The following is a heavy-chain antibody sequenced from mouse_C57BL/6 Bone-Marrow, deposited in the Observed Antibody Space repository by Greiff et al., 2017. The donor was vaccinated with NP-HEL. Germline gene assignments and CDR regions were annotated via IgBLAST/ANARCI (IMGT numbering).Heavy chain of an antibody. CDR1: GYAFSSFW. D-gene: IGHD1-1*01. Sequence: VKLMESGAELVKPGASVKISCKASGYAFSSFWMNWVKQRPGKGLEWIGQIYPGDGDTNYNGKFKGKATLTADKSSSTAYMQLSSLTSEDSAVYFCARERASITTVVAPDYWGQGTTLTVSS. J-gene: IGHJ2*01. CDR2: IYPGDGDT. CDR3: ARERASITTVVAPDY. V-gene: IGHV1-80*01.